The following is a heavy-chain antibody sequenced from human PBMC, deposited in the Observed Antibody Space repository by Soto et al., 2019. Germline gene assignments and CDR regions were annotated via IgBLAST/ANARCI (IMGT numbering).Heavy chain of an antibody. CDR1: GFTFSTSG. Sequence: EVQLLESGGGLVQPGGSLRLSCAASGFTFSTSGMSWVRQAPGKGLEWVSSISGSGDYTNYADSVKGRFTISRYNSKNTLYLQINSLTAEDTAVYYFANHGGFDIWGQGTMVAVSS. J-gene: IGHJ3*02. CDR3: ANHGGFDI. CDR2: ISGSGDYT. V-gene: IGHV3-23*01. D-gene: IGHD4-17*01.